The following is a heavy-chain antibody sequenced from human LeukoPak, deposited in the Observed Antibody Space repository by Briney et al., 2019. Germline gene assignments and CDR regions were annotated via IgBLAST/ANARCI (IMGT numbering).Heavy chain of an antibody. D-gene: IGHD4-17*01. CDR2: IWYDGSNK. CDR1: RVRFSSYG. J-gene: IGHJ4*02. CDR3: VKDRTTSYFDY. Sequence: EKSLWRLTPASRVRFSSYGKDCIRQAPGNRQEWVAVIWYDGSNKYYADSVKGRFTISRDNSKNTLYLQMNSLRAEDTAVYYCVKDRTTSYFDYWGQGTLVTVSS. V-gene: IGHV3-33*06.